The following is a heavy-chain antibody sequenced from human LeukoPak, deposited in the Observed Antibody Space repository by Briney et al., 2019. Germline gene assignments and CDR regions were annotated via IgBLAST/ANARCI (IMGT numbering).Heavy chain of an antibody. V-gene: IGHV4-31*03. CDR1: GGSISSGGYY. J-gene: IGHJ4*02. Sequence: SQTLSLTCTVSGGSISSGGYYWSWIRQRPGKGLEWIGYIYYSGSTYYNPSLKSRVTISVDTSKNQFSLKLSSVTAADTAVYYCASARMIHPRYGSGSYGNWGQGTLVTVSS. D-gene: IGHD3-10*01. CDR2: IYYSGST. CDR3: ASARMIHPRYGSGSYGN.